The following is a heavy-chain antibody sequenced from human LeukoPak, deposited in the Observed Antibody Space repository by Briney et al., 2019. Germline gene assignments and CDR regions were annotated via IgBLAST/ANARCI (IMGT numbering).Heavy chain of an antibody. V-gene: IGHV3-48*04. J-gene: IGHJ6*03. Sequence: QPGGSLRLSCEASGFTFSRYSFNWVRQAPGKGLEWISYISSSSSTRYYSESVRGRFSVSRDNAGNSLFLQMDSLRVEETGLYYCARRDYFILPGSTHYYYYMDVWGAGTTVTVSS. CDR2: ISSSSSTR. D-gene: IGHD2-15*01. CDR1: GFTFSRYS. CDR3: ARRDYFILPGSTHYYYYMDV.